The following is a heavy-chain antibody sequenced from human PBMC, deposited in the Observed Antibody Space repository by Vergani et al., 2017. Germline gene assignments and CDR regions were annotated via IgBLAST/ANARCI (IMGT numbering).Heavy chain of an antibody. CDR1: GYPFTSYY. CDR2: INPSGGST. CDR3: ARDTWGDGSTYLDY. Sequence: QVLLVPCGAEVKKPGASVQVSCKASGYPFTSYYMPWVRPAPGQGLEWMGIINPSGGSTSYAQTFQGRVTMTRDTSTSTVYMELSSLRSEDTAVYYCARDTWGDGSTYLDYWGQGPLVTVSS. V-gene: IGHV1-46*01. D-gene: IGHD5-24*01. J-gene: IGHJ4*02.